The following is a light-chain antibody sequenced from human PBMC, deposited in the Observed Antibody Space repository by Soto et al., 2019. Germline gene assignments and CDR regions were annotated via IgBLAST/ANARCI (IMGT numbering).Light chain of an antibody. CDR3: QQRSNWLPLT. J-gene: IGKJ5*01. V-gene: IGKV3-11*01. Sequence: EIVLTQSPATLSLSPGERATLSCRASQSVSSYLAWYQQKPGQAPRLLIYDASNRATGIPARFSGSGSGTDFTLTISSLEAEEFAVYYCQQRSNWLPLTFGEGTRLEIK. CDR1: QSVSSY. CDR2: DAS.